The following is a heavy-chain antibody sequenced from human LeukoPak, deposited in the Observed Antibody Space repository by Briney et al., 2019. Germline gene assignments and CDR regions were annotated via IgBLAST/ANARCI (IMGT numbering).Heavy chain of an antibody. J-gene: IGHJ4*02. Sequence: PGGSLRLSCAASGFTFDDYGMTWVRQAPGKGLEWVSYISSSSRTIHYADSVKGRFTISRDNAKNSLYLQMNSLRAEGTAVYYCARRGYSSGWNRFDYWGQGTLVTASS. V-gene: IGHV3-48*01. D-gene: IGHD6-25*01. CDR1: GFTFDDYG. CDR3: ARRGYSSGWNRFDY. CDR2: ISSSSRTI.